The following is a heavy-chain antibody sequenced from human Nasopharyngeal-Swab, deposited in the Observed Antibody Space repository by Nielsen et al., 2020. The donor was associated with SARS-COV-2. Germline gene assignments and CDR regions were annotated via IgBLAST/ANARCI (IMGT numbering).Heavy chain of an antibody. J-gene: IGHJ3*01. Sequence: GESLKISCAASGFSFSTYGLHCVRQSPVKGLEWLTNIWYDGSNKYYADSVKGRFTVSRDNSKNTLFLEMDSLRAEDTAVYYCARGSSVHAFDVWGQGTEVTVSS. V-gene: IGHV3-33*01. D-gene: IGHD3-10*01. CDR2: IWYDGSNK. CDR3: ARGSSVHAFDV. CDR1: GFSFSTYG.